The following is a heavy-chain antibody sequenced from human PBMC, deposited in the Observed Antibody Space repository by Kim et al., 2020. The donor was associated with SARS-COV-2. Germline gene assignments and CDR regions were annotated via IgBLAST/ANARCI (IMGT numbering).Heavy chain of an antibody. V-gene: IGHV3-30*04. CDR1: GFNFKTFA. CDR2: MSHDRTNK. CDR3: AKDPHDLWSAYCDY. J-gene: IGHJ4*02. Sequence: GGSLRLSCAASGFNFKTFAMHWVRQAPGKGLEWVAVMSHDRTNKFYTDSVKGRFTISRDNSNNTLNLQMNNVTPEDTAVYYCAKDPHDLWSAYCDYWGQGTLVTVS. D-gene: IGHD3-3*01.